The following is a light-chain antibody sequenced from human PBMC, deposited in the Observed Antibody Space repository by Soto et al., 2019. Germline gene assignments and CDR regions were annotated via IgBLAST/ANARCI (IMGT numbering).Light chain of an antibody. CDR1: QSISSW. V-gene: IGKV1-5*01. CDR2: DAS. CDR3: QQYNSLTWT. Sequence: IQMTQSPSTLSASVGDRVTITCRASQSISSWLAWYQQKPGKAPKLLNYDASSLESGVPSRFSGSGSGTEFTLTISSLQPDDFATYYCQQYNSLTWTFGQGTKVDIK. J-gene: IGKJ1*01.